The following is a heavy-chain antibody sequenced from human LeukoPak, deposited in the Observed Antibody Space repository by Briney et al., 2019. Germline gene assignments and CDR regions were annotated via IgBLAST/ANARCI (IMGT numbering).Heavy chain of an antibody. V-gene: IGHV1-2*02. J-gene: IGHJ4*02. D-gene: IGHD4-23*01. CDR2: INTDSGGT. Sequence: ASVKVSCKASGYTFTDYYMYWVRQAPGQGLEWMGWINTDSGGTNYAQKFQGRVTMTRDTSISTSYMELSRLRSDDTAVYFCARDYGGNSPYLDYWGQGTLVTVSS. CDR1: GYTFTDYY. CDR3: ARDYGGNSPYLDY.